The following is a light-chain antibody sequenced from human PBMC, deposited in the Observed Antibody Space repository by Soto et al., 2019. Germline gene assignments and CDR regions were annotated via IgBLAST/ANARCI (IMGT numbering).Light chain of an antibody. CDR1: QDIRND. CDR3: QQLDNYPRT. Sequence: IQMTQSPSSLSASVGDRVTLTCRASQDIRNDLGWYQQKPGMAPRFLIYAAYNLQSGVPSRFSGSGSGTEFTLTIRSLQPEDFATYYCQQLDNYPRTFGQGTKVDIK. J-gene: IGKJ1*01. V-gene: IGKV1-17*01. CDR2: AAY.